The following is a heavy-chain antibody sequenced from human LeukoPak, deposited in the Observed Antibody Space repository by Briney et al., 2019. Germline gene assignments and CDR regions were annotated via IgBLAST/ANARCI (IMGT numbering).Heavy chain of an antibody. V-gene: IGHV3-48*03. Sequence: GWSLRLSCAASGFTFSSYEMNWVRQAPGKGLEWVSYISSSGSTIYYADSVKGRFTISRDNAKNSLYLQMNSLRAEDTAVYYCARDEGRWYYDFWSGYPNPDYYYYYMDVWGKGTTVTVSS. CDR2: ISSSGSTI. J-gene: IGHJ6*03. CDR1: GFTFSSYE. CDR3: ARDEGRWYYDFWSGYPNPDYYYYYMDV. D-gene: IGHD3-3*01.